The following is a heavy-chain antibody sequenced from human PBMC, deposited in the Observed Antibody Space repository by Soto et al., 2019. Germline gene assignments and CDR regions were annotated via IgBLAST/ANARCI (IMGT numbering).Heavy chain of an antibody. Sequence: SETLSLTCTVSGGSISSGGYYWSWIRQHPGKGLEWIGYIYYSGSTYYNPSLKSRVTISVDTSKNQFSLKLSSVTAADTAVYYCARRDPVVSPNYGMDVWGQGTTVTVSS. CDR1: GGSISSGGYY. J-gene: IGHJ6*01. CDR3: ARRDPVVSPNYGMDV. D-gene: IGHD2-15*01. V-gene: IGHV4-31*03. CDR2: IYYSGST.